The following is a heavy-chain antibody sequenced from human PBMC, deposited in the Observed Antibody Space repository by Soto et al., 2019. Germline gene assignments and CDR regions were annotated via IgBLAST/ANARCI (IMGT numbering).Heavy chain of an antibody. CDR3: AKDRQPDGFWPFDH. J-gene: IGHJ4*02. CDR2: IYGGGGGI. Sequence: EVHLVESGGGLVQPGGSLRLSCVGSGFPFSTYTMSWVRQAPGQGLEWLSGIYGGGGGISYADSVKGRFTISRDNSRSTVYLQMNSLRSDDTAIYYCAKDRQPDGFWPFDHWGRGTLIVVSS. V-gene: IGHV3-23*04. D-gene: IGHD3-3*01. CDR1: GFPFSTYT.